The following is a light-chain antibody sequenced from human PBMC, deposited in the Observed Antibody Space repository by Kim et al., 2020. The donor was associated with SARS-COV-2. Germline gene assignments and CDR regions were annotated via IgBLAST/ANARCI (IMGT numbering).Light chain of an antibody. V-gene: IGLV2-14*03. Sequence: SSSICCTGTSSDVGSYNEVSGDRRHPGTAPKLRIYDVSRRASGVAKRFAGSKSGNTASLTFSGLQAEDEADYYCSSYTSSSTPYVCGAGTKVTVL. CDR1: SSDVGSYNE. CDR2: DVS. CDR3: SSYTSSSTPYV. J-gene: IGLJ1*01.